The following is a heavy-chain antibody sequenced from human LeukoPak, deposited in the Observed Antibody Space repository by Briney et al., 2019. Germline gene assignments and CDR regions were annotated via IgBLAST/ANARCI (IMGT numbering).Heavy chain of an antibody. J-gene: IGHJ4*02. Sequence: SETLSLTCTVSGGSISSYYWSWIRQPPGKGLEWIGYIYYSGSTNYNPSLKSRVTISVDTSKNQFSLKLSSVTAADTAVYYCARFGLVTLYYFDYWGQGTLVTVSS. V-gene: IGHV4-59*12. CDR1: GGSISSYY. CDR2: IYYSGST. CDR3: ARFGLVTLYYFDY. D-gene: IGHD3/OR15-3a*01.